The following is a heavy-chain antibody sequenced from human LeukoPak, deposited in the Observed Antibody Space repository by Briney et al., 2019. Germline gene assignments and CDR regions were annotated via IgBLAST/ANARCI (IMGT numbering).Heavy chain of an antibody. CDR2: VYASGNI. V-gene: IGHV4-61*02. D-gene: IGHD5-24*01. J-gene: IGHJ3*01. CDR3: ARDREASDHSPHALDL. Sequence: SETLSLTCTVSGVSVSTTDYFWNWIRQPAGTGLEWIGRVYASGNIHYKPSLKSRVTMSLDTSKNQFSLNMKSVTAADSAVYFCARDREASDHSPHALDLWGRGTVVTVSS. CDR1: GVSVSTTDYF.